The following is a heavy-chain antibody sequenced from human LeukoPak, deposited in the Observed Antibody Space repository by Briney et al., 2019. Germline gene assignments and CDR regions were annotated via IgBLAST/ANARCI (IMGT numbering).Heavy chain of an antibody. CDR1: GYTLTELS. J-gene: IGHJ6*02. Sequence: ASVKVSCKVSGYTLTELSMHWVRQAPGKGLEWMGGFDPEDGETSYAQKFQGRVTMTRDTSTSTVYMELSSLRSEDTAVYYCARQDSSGWPLLVYYYYYGMDVWGQGTTVTVSS. V-gene: IGHV1-24*01. CDR2: FDPEDGET. CDR3: ARQDSSGWPLLVYYYYYGMDV. D-gene: IGHD6-19*01.